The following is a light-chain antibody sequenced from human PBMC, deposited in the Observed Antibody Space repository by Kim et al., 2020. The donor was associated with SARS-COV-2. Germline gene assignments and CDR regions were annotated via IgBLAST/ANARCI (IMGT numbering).Light chain of an antibody. CDR1: QSVSSSN. Sequence: SPGERATLSCRASQSVSSSNLAWYQQKRGQAPRLLISGASSRGTGTPDRFSGSGSGTDFTLTISRLEPEDFAVYYCHQGGGSPHTFGQGTRLEIK. CDR2: GAS. V-gene: IGKV3-20*01. J-gene: IGKJ5*01. CDR3: HQGGGSPHT.